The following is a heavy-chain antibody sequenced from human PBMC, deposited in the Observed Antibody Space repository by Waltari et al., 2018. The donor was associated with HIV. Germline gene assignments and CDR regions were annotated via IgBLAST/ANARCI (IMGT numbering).Heavy chain of an antibody. CDR2: INPADSAA. J-gene: IGHJ3*01. V-gene: IGHV5-51*01. CDR3: ARQFRLLSAADL. Sequence: EMQLVQSGAEVKKPGESLRISCKGSGYSFVTYYIAWVRQMPVKGLEWMAIINPADSAATYSPSCEGQVIMSVDKSINTAYLQWVNREASDTGKYYCARQFRLLSAADLWGQGTMVTISS. CDR1: GYSFVTYY. D-gene: IGHD3-3*01.